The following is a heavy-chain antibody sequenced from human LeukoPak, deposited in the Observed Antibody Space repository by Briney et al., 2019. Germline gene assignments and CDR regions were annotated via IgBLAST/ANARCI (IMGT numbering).Heavy chain of an antibody. CDR1: GFTFSSYS. J-gene: IGHJ4*02. D-gene: IGHD2-2*01. Sequence: PGGSLRLSCAASGFTFSSYSMNWVRQAPGKGLEWVSSTSSSSYIYYADSVKGRSTISRDNAKNSLYLQMNSLRAEDTAVYYCARDLSLSIVPAAMNYFDYWGQGTLVTVSS. V-gene: IGHV3-21*01. CDR2: TSSSSYI. CDR3: ARDLSLSIVPAAMNYFDY.